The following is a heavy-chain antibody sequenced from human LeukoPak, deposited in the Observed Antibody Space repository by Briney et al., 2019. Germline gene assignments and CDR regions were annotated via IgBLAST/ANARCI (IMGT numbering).Heavy chain of an antibody. D-gene: IGHD3-3*01. CDR2: IIPILGIA. Sequence: SVKVSCKASGGTFSSYTISWVRQAPGQGLEWMGRIIPILGIANYAQKFQGRVTITADKSTSTAYMELSSLRSEDTSVYYCARVGVLRFLKDPWFDPWGQGTLVTVSS. CDR1: GGTFSSYT. J-gene: IGHJ5*02. V-gene: IGHV1-69*02. CDR3: ARVGVLRFLKDPWFDP.